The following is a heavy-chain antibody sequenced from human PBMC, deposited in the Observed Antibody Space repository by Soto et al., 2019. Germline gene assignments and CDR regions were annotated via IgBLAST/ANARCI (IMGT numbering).Heavy chain of an antibody. CDR1: GYTLIELS. D-gene: IGHD3-16*01. Sequence: ASVKVSCKVSGYTLIELSMHWVRQAPGKGLEWMGSFDPEDGETIYAQRFQGRVTVTGDTSTDTAYMDLSSLRSEDTAVYYCATPRGGYERHFDYYGMAVWGQGTTVTVSS. J-gene: IGHJ6*02. V-gene: IGHV1-24*01. CDR3: ATPRGGYERHFDYYGMAV. CDR2: FDPEDGET.